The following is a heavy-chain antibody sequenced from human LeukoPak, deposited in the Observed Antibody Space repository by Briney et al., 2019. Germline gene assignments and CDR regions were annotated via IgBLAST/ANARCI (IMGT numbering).Heavy chain of an antibody. CDR3: VSFYETY. Sequence: GGSLRLSCAASGNYWMHWVRQAPGKGLVWVSDINSDGSWTSYADSVKGRFTISKDNAKNTVYLQMNNLRAEDTAVYYCVSFYETYWGRGTLVTVSS. J-gene: IGHJ4*02. CDR2: INSDGSWT. CDR1: GNYW. D-gene: IGHD2-2*01. V-gene: IGHV3-74*01.